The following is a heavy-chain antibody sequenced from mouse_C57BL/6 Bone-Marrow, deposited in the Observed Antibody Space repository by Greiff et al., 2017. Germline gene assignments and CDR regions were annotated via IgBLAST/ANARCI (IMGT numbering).Heavy chain of an antibody. V-gene: IGHV1-81*01. J-gene: IGHJ2*01. Sequence: QVQLQQSGAELARPGASVKLSCKASGYTFTSYGISWVKQRTGQGLEWIGDIYPRSGNTYYNEKFKGKATLTAEKSSSTAYMELRSLTSADSAFYFFARWDYYGSSYWGQGTTLTVSS. CDR2: IYPRSGNT. CDR1: GYTFTSYG. D-gene: IGHD1-1*01. CDR3: ARWDYYGSSY.